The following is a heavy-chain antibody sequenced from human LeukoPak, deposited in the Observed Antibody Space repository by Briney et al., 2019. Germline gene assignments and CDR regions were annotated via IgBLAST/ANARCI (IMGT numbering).Heavy chain of an antibody. CDR1: GYTFTSYG. D-gene: IGHD2-2*01. CDR2: ISAYNGNT. CDR3: ARAPGYCSSTSCYANY. Sequence: ASVMVSCKASGYTFTSYGISWVRQAPGQGLEWMGWISAYNGNTNYAQKLQGRVTMTTDTSTSTAYMELRSLRSDDTAVYYCARAPGYCSSTSCYANYWGQGTLVTVSS. J-gene: IGHJ4*02. V-gene: IGHV1-18*01.